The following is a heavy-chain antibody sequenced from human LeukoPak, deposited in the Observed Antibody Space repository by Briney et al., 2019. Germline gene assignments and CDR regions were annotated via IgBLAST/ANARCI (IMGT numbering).Heavy chain of an antibody. J-gene: IGHJ3*02. CDR1: GFTFSSYS. CDR2: ISSSSSYI. Sequence: SGGSLRLSCAASGFTFSSYSMNWVRQAPGKGLEWVSSISSSSSYIYYADSVKSRFTISRDNAKNSLYLQMNSLRAEDTAVYYCARDGGGPGMIGAFDIWGQGTMVTVSS. CDR3: ARDGGGPGMIGAFDI. D-gene: IGHD3-16*01. V-gene: IGHV3-21*01.